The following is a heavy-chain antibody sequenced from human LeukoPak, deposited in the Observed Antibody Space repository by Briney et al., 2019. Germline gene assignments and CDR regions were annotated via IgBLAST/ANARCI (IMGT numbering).Heavy chain of an antibody. Sequence: GGSLRLSCAASGFTFSTYAMHWVRQAPGKGLEWVAFTSFDESNKFYADSVEGRFTISRDNSKKTLFLQMNSLRVDDTAIYYCAVVAGRFPPDYWGQGTLVTVSS. D-gene: IGHD6-19*01. J-gene: IGHJ4*02. V-gene: IGHV3-30-3*01. CDR3: AVVAGRFPPDY. CDR1: GFTFSTYA. CDR2: TSFDESNK.